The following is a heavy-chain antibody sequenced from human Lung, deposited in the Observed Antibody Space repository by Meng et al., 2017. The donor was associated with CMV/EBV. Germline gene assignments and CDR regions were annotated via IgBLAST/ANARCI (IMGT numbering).Heavy chain of an antibody. CDR1: GDTFSKYV. V-gene: IGHV1-69*10. CDR3: AKLPRWGYDFWSGTQYYFDY. Sequence: SXXVSXKAPGDTFSKYVTSWVRQAPGQGLEWMGGIIPMRAATNYAQRFQGRVTITADKSTATVYMELSSLRSEDTAVYYCAKLPRWGYDFWSGTQYYFDYWGQGTLVTVSS. D-gene: IGHD3-3*01. J-gene: IGHJ4*02. CDR2: IIPMRAAT.